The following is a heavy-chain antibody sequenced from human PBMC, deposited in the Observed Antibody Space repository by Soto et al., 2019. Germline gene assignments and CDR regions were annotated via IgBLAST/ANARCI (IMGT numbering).Heavy chain of an antibody. CDR2: IYWNDDK. Sequence: QITLKESGPTLVKPTQTLTLTCIFSGFSLRTSGVGVGWIRQPPGKALEWLGFIYWNDDKRYSPSLKSRVTITQDTSKNQVVLTMTKMDPVDTATYYCVKRGSSGGYCWFDPWGQGTLVTVSS. J-gene: IGHJ5*02. CDR3: VKRGSSGGYCWFDP. V-gene: IGHV2-5*04. D-gene: IGHD6-19*01. CDR1: GFSLRTSGVG.